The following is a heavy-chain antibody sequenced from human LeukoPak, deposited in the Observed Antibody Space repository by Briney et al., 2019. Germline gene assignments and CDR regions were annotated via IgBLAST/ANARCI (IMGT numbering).Heavy chain of an antibody. J-gene: IGHJ4*02. CDR1: GGSISSSSYY. V-gene: IGHV4-39*07. D-gene: IGHD3-3*01. CDR3: ARGANTIFGDEYYFDY. Sequence: PSETLSLTCTVSGGSISSSSYYWGWIRQPPGKGLEWIGSIYYSGSTYYNPSLKSRVTISVDTSKNQFSLKLSSVTAADTAVYYCARGANTIFGDEYYFDYWGQGTLVTVSS. CDR2: IYYSGST.